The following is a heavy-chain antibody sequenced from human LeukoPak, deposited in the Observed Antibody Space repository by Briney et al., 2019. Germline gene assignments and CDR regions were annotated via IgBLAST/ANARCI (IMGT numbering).Heavy chain of an antibody. CDR2: IKQDGSEK. Sequence: GGSLRLSCAASGFTFSSYWMSWVRQAPGKGLEWVANIKQDGSEKYYVDSVKGRFTISRDNAKNSLYLQMNSLRAEDTAVYYCANTYYDFWSGYYPFDYWGQGTLVTVSS. CDR1: GFTFSSYW. CDR3: ANTYYDFWSGYYPFDY. D-gene: IGHD3-3*01. J-gene: IGHJ4*02. V-gene: IGHV3-7*01.